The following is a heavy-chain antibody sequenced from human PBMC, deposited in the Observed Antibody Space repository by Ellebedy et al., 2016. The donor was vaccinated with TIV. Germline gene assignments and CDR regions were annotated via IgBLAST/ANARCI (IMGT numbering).Heavy chain of an antibody. V-gene: IGHV5-51*01. Sequence: GESLKISXKASGYFFNSHWIGWVRQMPGKGLEWMGIIYPADSDTRYSPSFEGQVTISVDKSITTAYLQWNSLKASDTAMYYCAKRDGDWGSWGQGTLVTVSS. J-gene: IGHJ5*02. CDR2: IYPADSDT. CDR3: AKRDGDWGS. CDR1: GYFFNSHW. D-gene: IGHD2-21*01.